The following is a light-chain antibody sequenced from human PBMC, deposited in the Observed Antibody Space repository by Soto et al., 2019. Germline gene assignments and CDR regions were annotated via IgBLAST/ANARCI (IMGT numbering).Light chain of an antibody. J-gene: IGKJ2*01. Sequence: EIVLTQSPVTLSLSPGDRATLSCRPSQSVSSFLAWYQQKPGQPPRLLIYDVSIRAAGIPARFSGSGSGTDFTLTISSLEPEDFAVYYCQQRTDWPPVYTFGQGTKLEIK. V-gene: IGKV3-11*01. CDR1: QSVSSF. CDR3: QQRTDWPPVYT. CDR2: DVS.